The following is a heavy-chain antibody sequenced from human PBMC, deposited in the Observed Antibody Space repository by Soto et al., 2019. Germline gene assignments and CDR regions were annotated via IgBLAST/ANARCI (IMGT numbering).Heavy chain of an antibody. V-gene: IGHV1-69*13. CDR2: IIPIFGTA. J-gene: IGHJ4*02. CDR1: GGTFSSYA. D-gene: IGHD1-26*01. CDR3: ARYYTETEKIATSYFDY. Sequence: SVKVSCKASGGTFSSYAISWVRQAPGQGLEWMGGIIPIFGTANYAQKFQGRVTITADESTSTAYMELSSLRSEDTAVYYCARYYTETEKIATSYFDYWGQGTLVTVSS.